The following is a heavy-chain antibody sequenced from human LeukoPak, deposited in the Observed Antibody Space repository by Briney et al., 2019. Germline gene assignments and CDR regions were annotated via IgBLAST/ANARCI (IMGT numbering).Heavy chain of an antibody. V-gene: IGHV3-23*01. D-gene: IGHD2-21*01. Sequence: GGTLRLSCAASGFTFSSYGMSWVRQAPGKGLEWVSAISGSGGSTYYADSVKGRFTISRDNSKNTLYLQMNSLRAEDAAVYYCAKAPVTSCRGAYCYPFDYWGQGTLVTVSS. CDR2: ISGSGGST. J-gene: IGHJ4*02. CDR1: GFTFSSYG. CDR3: AKAPVTSCRGAYCYPFDY.